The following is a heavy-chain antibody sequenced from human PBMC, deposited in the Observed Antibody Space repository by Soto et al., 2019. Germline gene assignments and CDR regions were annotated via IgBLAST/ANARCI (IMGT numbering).Heavy chain of an antibody. J-gene: IGHJ6*02. CDR2: INQDGSEK. Sequence: EVQLVESGGGLVQPGGSLRLSCGASGFTFRTYWLSWVRQVPGKGLEWVANINQDGSEKKYVDSVKGRFTISRDNAKNSLHLQMSSLRAEDTALYYCARDGSTSWYSYDYHGMDVWGQGTTVTVSS. D-gene: IGHD5-18*01. CDR1: GFTFRTYW. CDR3: ARDGSTSWYSYDYHGMDV. V-gene: IGHV3-7*05.